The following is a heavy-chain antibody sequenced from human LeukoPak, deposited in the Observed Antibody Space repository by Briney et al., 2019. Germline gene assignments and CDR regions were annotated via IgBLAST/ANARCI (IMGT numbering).Heavy chain of an antibody. CDR2: ISSSSSYI. CDR3: ASLNLPGIAVAGTELWYFDL. CDR1: GFTFSSYS. Sequence: GGSLRLSCAASGFTFSSYSMNWVRQAPGKGLEWVSSISSSSSYIYYADSVKGRFTISRDNAKNSLYLQMNSLRAEDTAVYYCASLNLPGIAVAGTELWYFDLWGRGTLVTVSS. D-gene: IGHD6-19*01. V-gene: IGHV3-21*01. J-gene: IGHJ2*01.